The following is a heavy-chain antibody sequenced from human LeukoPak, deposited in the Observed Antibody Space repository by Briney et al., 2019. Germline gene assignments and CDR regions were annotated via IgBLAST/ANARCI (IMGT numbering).Heavy chain of an antibody. Sequence: ASVKVSCKASGYTFTGYYMHWVRQAPGQGLEWMGWINPNSGGTNYAQKFQGRVTMTRDTSISTAYMDLSRLRSDDTAVYYCARGGLPVAGWFDPWGQGTLVTVSS. CDR3: ARGGLPVAGWFDP. CDR1: GYTFTGYY. D-gene: IGHD5-12*01. CDR2: INPNSGGT. J-gene: IGHJ5*02. V-gene: IGHV1-2*02.